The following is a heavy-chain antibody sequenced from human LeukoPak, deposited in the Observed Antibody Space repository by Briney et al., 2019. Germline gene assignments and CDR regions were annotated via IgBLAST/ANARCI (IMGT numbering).Heavy chain of an antibody. CDR3: QSRYLEWLLEY. D-gene: IGHD3-3*01. CDR2: INHSGST. Sequence: SETLSLTCAVYGGSFSGYYWSWIRQPPGKGLEWIGEINHSGSTNYNPSLKSRVTISVDTSKNQFSLKLSSVTAADTAVYYCQSRYLEWLLEYWGQGTLVTVSS. V-gene: IGHV4-34*01. CDR1: GGSFSGYY. J-gene: IGHJ4*02.